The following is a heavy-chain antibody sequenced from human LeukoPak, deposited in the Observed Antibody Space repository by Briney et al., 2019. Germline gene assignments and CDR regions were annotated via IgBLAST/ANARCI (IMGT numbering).Heavy chain of an antibody. J-gene: IGHJ3*02. CDR2: ITSSSSYI. CDR1: GFTFSSYS. Sequence: GGSLRLSCTVSGFTFSSYSMNWVRQAPGKGLEWVSSITSSSSYIYYGDSVKGRFTISRDNAKNSVYLQMNSLRAEDTAVYYCARDRPPTWIPLDIWGQGTMVTVSS. CDR3: ARDRPPTWIPLDI. D-gene: IGHD5-12*01. V-gene: IGHV3-21*01.